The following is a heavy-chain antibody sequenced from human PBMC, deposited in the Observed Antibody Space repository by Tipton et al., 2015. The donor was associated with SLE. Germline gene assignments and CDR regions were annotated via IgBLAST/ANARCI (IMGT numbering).Heavy chain of an antibody. CDR3: ARLAARERRDY. Sequence: SLRLSCAASGFTFSSYGMHWVRQAPGKGLEWVAFIRYDGGNKYYADSVKGRFTISRDNSKNTLYLQMNSLRAEDTAVYYCARLAARERRDYWGQGTLVTVSS. CDR1: GFTFSSYG. J-gene: IGHJ4*02. V-gene: IGHV3-30*02. CDR2: IRYDGGNK. D-gene: IGHD1-26*01.